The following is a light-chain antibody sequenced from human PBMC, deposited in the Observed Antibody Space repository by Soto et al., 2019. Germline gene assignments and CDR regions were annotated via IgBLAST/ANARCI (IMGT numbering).Light chain of an antibody. CDR3: ATWDDSLNGSV. Sequence: QPVLTQPPSASETPGQRVTISCSGSSSNIGSNTVNWYQQVPGTAPKLLMYSNNQRPSGVPDRFSGSKSGTSASLAISGLQSEDEAYYYCATWDDSLNGSVFGGGTKLTVL. J-gene: IGLJ3*02. CDR2: SNN. V-gene: IGLV1-44*01. CDR1: SSNIGSNT.